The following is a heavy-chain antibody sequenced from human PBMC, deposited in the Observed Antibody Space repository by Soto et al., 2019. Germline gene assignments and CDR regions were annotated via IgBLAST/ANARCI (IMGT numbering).Heavy chain of an antibody. CDR3: ARATYDFWSGAYYYYYGMDV. V-gene: IGHV3-9*01. CDR1: QFTFDDYA. CDR2: ISSKSGTI. J-gene: IGHJ6*02. D-gene: IGHD3-3*01. Sequence: PGGSLRLSCAASQFTFDDYAMHWVRQAPGKGLEWVSDISSKSGTIYYADSVKGRFTISRDNSKNTLYLQMNSLRAEDTAVYYCARATYDFWSGAYYYYYGMDVWGQGTTVTVSS.